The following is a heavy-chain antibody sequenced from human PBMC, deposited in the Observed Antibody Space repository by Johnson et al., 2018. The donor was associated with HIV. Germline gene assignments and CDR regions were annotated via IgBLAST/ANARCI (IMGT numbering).Heavy chain of an antibody. CDR1: GFTFSSYG. CDR3: AKSGRSFCGVNSHDAFDI. D-gene: IGHD1-26*01. Sequence: VQVVESGGGVVQPGRSLRLSCVVSGFTFSSYGIHWVRQAPGKGLEWVAFISYDGNNKYYADSMKGRFTISRDNSKNTLYLQMNSLRTEDTAMYYCAKSGRSFCGVNSHDAFDIWGQGTMVTVSS. J-gene: IGHJ3*02. CDR2: ISYDGNNK. V-gene: IGHV3-30*18.